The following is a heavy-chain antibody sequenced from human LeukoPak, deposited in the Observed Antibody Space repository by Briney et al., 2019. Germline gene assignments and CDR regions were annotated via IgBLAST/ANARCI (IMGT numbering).Heavy chain of an antibody. J-gene: IGHJ4*02. CDR3: AKDKQWLVLKEEYYFDY. CDR2: ISGSGGST. D-gene: IGHD6-19*01. CDR1: GFTFSSYA. Sequence: QTGGSLRLSCAASGFTFSSYAMSWVRQAPGKGLEWVSAISGSGGSTYYADSVKGRFTISRDNSKNTLYLQMNSLRAEDTAVYYCAKDKQWLVLKEEYYFDYWGQGTLVTVSS. V-gene: IGHV3-23*01.